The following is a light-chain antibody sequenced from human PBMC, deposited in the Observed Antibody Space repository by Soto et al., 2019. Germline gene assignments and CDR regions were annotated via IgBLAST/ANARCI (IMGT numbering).Light chain of an antibody. V-gene: IGKV1-6*01. Sequence: AIQMTQSPSSLSASVGDRVTITCRASQGIRNGLSWSQQKPGKAPKLLIYPASSLQSAVPPRFSGSGSGTDFTLTISSLQPEDFATYYCLQDYNSPYTFGQGTKVDIK. CDR1: QGIRNG. CDR2: PAS. CDR3: LQDYNSPYT. J-gene: IGKJ1*01.